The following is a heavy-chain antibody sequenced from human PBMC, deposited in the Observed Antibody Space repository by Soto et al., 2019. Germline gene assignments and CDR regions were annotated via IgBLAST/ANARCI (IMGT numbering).Heavy chain of an antibody. CDR2: IHHSGAT. J-gene: IGHJ4*02. CDR3: ATGSPYYYGSGGMWDS. CDR1: GGSMSSPNW. D-gene: IGHD3-10*01. Sequence: QVRLQESGPGLVKPSGTRSLTCLVSGGSMSSPNWWTWVRQAPVKGLEWIAEIHHSGATNYSPSLKSRAVISIDKSNNQSSLQLTSVTAADTAVYYCATGSPYYYGSGGMWDSWGRGALVTVSS. V-gene: IGHV4-4*02.